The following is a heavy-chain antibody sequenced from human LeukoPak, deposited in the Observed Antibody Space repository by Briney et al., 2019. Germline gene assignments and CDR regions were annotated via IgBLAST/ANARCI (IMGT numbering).Heavy chain of an antibody. D-gene: IGHD3-10*01. CDR3: ARRLYYYGSGSYYNYYFDY. J-gene: IGHJ4*02. CDR2: IYTSGST. V-gene: IGHV4-4*07. CDR1: GGSISSYY. Sequence: SETLSLTCTVSGGSISSYYWSWIRQTAGKGLEWIGRIYTSGSTNYNPSLKSRVTISVDTSKNQFSLKLSSVTAADTAVYYCARRLYYYGSGSYYNYYFDYWGQGTLVTVSS.